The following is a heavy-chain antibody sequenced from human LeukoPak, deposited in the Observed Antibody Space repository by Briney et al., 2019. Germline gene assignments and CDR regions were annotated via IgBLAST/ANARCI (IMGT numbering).Heavy chain of an antibody. CDR3: AVFCSSTSCWNWFDP. D-gene: IGHD2-2*01. J-gene: IGHJ5*02. Sequence: ASVKVSCTASGYTFTVYYMHWVRQAPGQGLEWMGWINPNSGGTNYAQKFQGRVTMTRDTSISTAYMELSRLRSDDTAVYYCAVFCSSTSCWNWFDPWGQGTLVTVSS. V-gene: IGHV1-2*02. CDR1: GYTFTVYY. CDR2: INPNSGGT.